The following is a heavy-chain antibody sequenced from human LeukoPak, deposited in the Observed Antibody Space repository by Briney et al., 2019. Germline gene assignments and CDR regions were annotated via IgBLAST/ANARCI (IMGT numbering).Heavy chain of an antibody. CDR1: GSTFSSYT. D-gene: IGHD4-11*01. CDR2: IIPIFGIA. J-gene: IGHJ3*02. CDR3: ARFRETTVAPDAFDI. Sequence: SVKVSCKASGSTFSSYTISWVRQAPGQGLEWMGRIIPIFGIANYAQKFQGRVTITADKSTSTAYMELSSLRSEDTAVYYCARFRETTVAPDAFDIWGQGTMVTVSS. V-gene: IGHV1-69*02.